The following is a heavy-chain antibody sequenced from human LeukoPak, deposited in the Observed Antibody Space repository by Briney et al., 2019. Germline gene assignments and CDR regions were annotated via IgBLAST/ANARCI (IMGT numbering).Heavy chain of an antibody. J-gene: IGHJ6*02. D-gene: IGHD2-15*01. CDR2: ISSSSSYI. CDR1: GFTFSSYS. V-gene: IGHV3-21*01. Sequence: GGSLRLSCAASGFTFSSYSMNWVRQAPGKGLEWVSSISSSSSYIYYADSVKGRFTISRDNAKNSLYLQMNSLRAEDTAVYYCAKEKWSRYYYGMDVWGQGTTVTVSS. CDR3: AKEKWSRYYYGMDV.